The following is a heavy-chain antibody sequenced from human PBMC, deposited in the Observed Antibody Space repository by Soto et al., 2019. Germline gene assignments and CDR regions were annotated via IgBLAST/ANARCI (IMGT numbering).Heavy chain of an antibody. CDR3: ARDGHQRQGDRYYYTGMDV. CDR1: GYSFTKHA. V-gene: IGHV1-3*01. J-gene: IGHJ6*02. D-gene: IGHD2-21*01. CDR2: LNADNGNT. Sequence: ASVKVSCKXSGYSFTKHAMHWVRQAPGQGLQWMGWLNADNGNTKYSQMFQGRVTITRDTSASTAYMELSSLRSEDTAVYYCARDGHQRQGDRYYYTGMDVWGQGTMVTVSS.